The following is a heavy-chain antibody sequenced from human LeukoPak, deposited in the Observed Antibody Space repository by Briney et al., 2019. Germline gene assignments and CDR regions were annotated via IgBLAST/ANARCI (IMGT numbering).Heavy chain of an antibody. Sequence: GRSLRLSCEASGFIFSNFGMHWVRQAPGKGLEWVAVISYDGSNKYYADSVKGRFTTSRDNSKNTLYLQMNTLRDEDTAVYYCAKGYYGDYGDYWGHGTLVTVSS. D-gene: IGHD4-17*01. CDR2: ISYDGSNK. J-gene: IGHJ4*01. CDR3: AKGYYGDYGDY. V-gene: IGHV3-30*18. CDR1: GFIFSNFG.